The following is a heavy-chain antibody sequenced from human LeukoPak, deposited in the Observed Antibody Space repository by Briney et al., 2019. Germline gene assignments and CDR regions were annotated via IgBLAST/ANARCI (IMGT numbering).Heavy chain of an antibody. CDR3: AKDYRYSNTWYRGVDV. Sequence: GGSLRLSCAASGFTFSSYAMSWVRQAPGKGLEWVSVISGSDGTTYYADSVKGRFTISRGNSKNTLYLQMNSLRAEDTAVYYCAKDYRYSNTWYRGVDVWGQGTTVTVSS. J-gene: IGHJ6*02. D-gene: IGHD3-16*02. CDR1: GFTFSSYA. V-gene: IGHV3-23*01. CDR2: ISGSDGTT.